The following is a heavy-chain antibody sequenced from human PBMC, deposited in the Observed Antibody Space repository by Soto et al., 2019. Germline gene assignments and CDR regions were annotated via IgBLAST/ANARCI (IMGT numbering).Heavy chain of an antibody. CDR1: GFTLRTYS. Sequence: GGSLRLSCAASGFTLRTYSLNWVRQAPGKRPEWISYISSSGSPIYYADSVKGRFTVSRDNAKNLLSLQMNTLRDEDTAVYYCARVPCSGGYRSYYYFGMDVWGQGTTVTVSS. V-gene: IGHV3-48*02. D-gene: IGHD1-26*01. J-gene: IGHJ6*02. CDR3: ARVPCSGGYRSYYYFGMDV. CDR2: ISSSGSPI.